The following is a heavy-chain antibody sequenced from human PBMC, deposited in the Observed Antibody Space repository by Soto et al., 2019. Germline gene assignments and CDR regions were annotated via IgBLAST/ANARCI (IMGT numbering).Heavy chain of an antibody. CDR2: IYHTGNT. CDR1: GGSISSGGYS. Sequence: SETLSLTSIVSGGSISSGGYSWSWIRQPLGKDLEWIGHIYHTGNTFYNPSLKSRVTISVDKSKNQFSLRLTSVTAADTAMYYCARGSYDPWNNSPYYNGMDVWGQGTTVPV. V-gene: IGHV4-30-2*01. D-gene: IGHD3-3*01. J-gene: IGHJ6*02. CDR3: ARGSYDPWNNSPYYNGMDV.